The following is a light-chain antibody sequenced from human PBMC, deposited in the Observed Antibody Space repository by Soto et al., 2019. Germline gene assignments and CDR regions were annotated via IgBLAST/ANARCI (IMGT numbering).Light chain of an antibody. CDR1: QSVSSSY. Sequence: DILLTQSPATLSLSPGERVTLSCRASQSVSSSYLAWYQQKPGQAPRLLLYGASIRATAFPARFSGSGSGTEFTLTISSLQSEDYAIYYCQQYNNWPPWTFGQGTKVDIK. CDR2: GAS. J-gene: IGKJ1*01. CDR3: QQYNNWPPWT. V-gene: IGKV3D-7*01.